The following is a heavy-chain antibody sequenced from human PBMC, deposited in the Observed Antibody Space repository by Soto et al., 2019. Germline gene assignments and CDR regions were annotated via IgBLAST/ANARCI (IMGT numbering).Heavy chain of an antibody. V-gene: IGHV3-30*03. D-gene: IGHD2-15*01. CDR1: GFTFSSYA. Sequence: PAGSLRLSCAASGFTFSSYAMSWVRQAPGKGLEWVAVISYDGSNKYYADSVKGRFTISRDNSKNTLYLQMNSLRTEDTAVYYCATKIVAATSDYWGQGTLVTVSS. CDR2: ISYDGSNK. J-gene: IGHJ4*02. CDR3: ATKIVAATSDY.